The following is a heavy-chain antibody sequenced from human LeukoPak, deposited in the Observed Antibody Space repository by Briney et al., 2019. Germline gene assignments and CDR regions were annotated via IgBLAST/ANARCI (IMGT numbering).Heavy chain of an antibody. CDR3: ARSPSSGSYYNYYYYGMDV. D-gene: IGHD3-10*01. V-gene: IGHV1-69*13. J-gene: IGHJ6*02. Sequence: SVKVSCKASGGTFSSYAISWVRQAPGQGLEWMGGIIPIFGTANHAQKFQGRVTITADESTSTAYMELSSLRSEDTAVYYCARSPSSGSYYNYYYYGMDVWGQGTTVTVSS. CDR1: GGTFSSYA. CDR2: IIPIFGTA.